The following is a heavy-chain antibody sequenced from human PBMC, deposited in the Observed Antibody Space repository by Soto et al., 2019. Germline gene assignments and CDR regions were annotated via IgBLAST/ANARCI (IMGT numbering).Heavy chain of an antibody. D-gene: IGHD3-16*01. V-gene: IGHV3-23*01. J-gene: IGHJ4*02. CDR1: GFTFTNFG. CDR2: ISGTSGST. Sequence: GSLRLSCAASGFTFTNFGMTWVRQVPGKGLEWVSSISGTSGSTYYGDSVKGRFTISRDNSKNTLFLLMNSLRAEDTAVYYCAKDSPRAYYDSRAYFDYWGRGALVTVYS. CDR3: AKDSPRAYYDSRAYFDY.